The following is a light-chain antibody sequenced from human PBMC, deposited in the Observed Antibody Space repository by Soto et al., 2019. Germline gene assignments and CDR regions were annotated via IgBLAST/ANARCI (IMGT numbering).Light chain of an antibody. V-gene: IGKV3-11*01. CDR3: QQRGGWPRT. CDR2: DAS. J-gene: IGKJ1*01. CDR1: QSINRY. Sequence: EIVLTQSPATRSLSPGERATLSCRASQSINRYLAWYQQKPGQTPRLLIYDASNRATGIPARFSGSGSGTDFTLTISSLEPEDFAVYYCQQRGGWPRTFGQGTKVDIK.